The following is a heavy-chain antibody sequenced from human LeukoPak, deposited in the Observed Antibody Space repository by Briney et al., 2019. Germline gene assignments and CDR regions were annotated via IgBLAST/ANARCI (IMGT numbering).Heavy chain of an antibody. D-gene: IGHD3-9*01. CDR1: GFIFGDYG. Sequence: GGSLRLPCTTSGFIFGDYGVSWVRQAPGKGLEWVGFIRSKAYGGTTEYAASMKGRFTISRDDSKSIAYLQMNSLKTEDTAVYYCARAYFSILTRYYIDYWGQGTLVTVSS. V-gene: IGHV3-49*04. CDR2: IRSKAYGGTT. J-gene: IGHJ4*02. CDR3: ARAYFSILTRYYIDY.